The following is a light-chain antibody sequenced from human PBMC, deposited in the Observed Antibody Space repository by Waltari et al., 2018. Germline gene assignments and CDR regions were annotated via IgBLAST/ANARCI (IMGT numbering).Light chain of an antibody. Sequence: DIQMTQSPSSLSAYVGDRVTITYPASQDISNYVNWYQQKPGKAPKLLIYDASNLQTGVPSRFSGSGSWTDFTFTISSLQPEDIATFYCQQYDDLPLTFGGGTKVEIK. J-gene: IGKJ4*01. CDR1: QDISNY. CDR2: DAS. CDR3: QQYDDLPLT. V-gene: IGKV1-33*01.